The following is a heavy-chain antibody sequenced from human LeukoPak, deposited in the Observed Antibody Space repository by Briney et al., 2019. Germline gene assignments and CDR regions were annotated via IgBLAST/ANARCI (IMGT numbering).Heavy chain of an antibody. CDR2: ISSSGSTI. Sequence: PGGSLRLSCAASGFTFSSCEMNWVRQAPGKGLEWVSYISSSGSTIYYADSVKGRFTISRDNAKNSLYLQMNSLRSEDTAVYYCARDKHSSGWYGNWFDPWGQGTLVTVSS. CDR3: ARDKHSSGWYGNWFDP. CDR1: GFTFSSCE. D-gene: IGHD6-19*01. J-gene: IGHJ5*02. V-gene: IGHV3-48*03.